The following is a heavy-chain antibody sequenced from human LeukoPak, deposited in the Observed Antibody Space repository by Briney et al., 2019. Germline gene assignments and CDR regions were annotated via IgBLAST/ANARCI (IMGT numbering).Heavy chain of an antibody. Sequence: PGGSLRLSCAASGFTFSSYSMNWVRQAPGKGLEWVSSISSSSSYIYYADSVKGRFTISRDNAKNSLYPQMNSLRAEDTAVYYCARAIQLWSKGLDYWGQGTLVTVSS. CDR2: ISSSSSYI. D-gene: IGHD5-18*01. V-gene: IGHV3-21*01. CDR1: GFTFSSYS. CDR3: ARAIQLWSKGLDY. J-gene: IGHJ4*02.